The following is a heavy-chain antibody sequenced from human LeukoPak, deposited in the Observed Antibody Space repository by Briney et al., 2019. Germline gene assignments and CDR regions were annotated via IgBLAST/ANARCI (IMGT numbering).Heavy chain of an antibody. J-gene: IGHJ4*02. V-gene: IGHV3-7*01. CDR3: ARDNQYNSDSSDYGGTNFDY. D-gene: IGHD3-22*01. CDR1: GFTFSNHW. Sequence: GGSLRLSCAASGFTFSNHWMTWVRQAPGKGLEWVANIRQDESEKYYVDSVKGRFTISRDNAKKSLYLQMNSLRAEDTAVYYCARDNQYNSDSSDYGGTNFDYWGQGTLVTVSS. CDR2: IRQDESEK.